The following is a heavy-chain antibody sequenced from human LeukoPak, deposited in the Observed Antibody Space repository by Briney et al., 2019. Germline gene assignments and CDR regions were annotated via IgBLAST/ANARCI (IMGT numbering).Heavy chain of an antibody. CDR1: GGSISTYY. V-gene: IGHV4-59*01. CDR2: MYYSGST. Sequence: PSETLSLTCTVSGGSISTYYWSWIRQPPGKGLEWIGYMYYSGSTNHNPSLKSRVTISADTSKTQFSLKLTSVTAADTAVYYCARSPPPNTYYYDSSGYYFQYWGQGTLVTVSS. D-gene: IGHD3-22*01. J-gene: IGHJ1*01. CDR3: ARSPPPNTYYYDSSGYYFQY.